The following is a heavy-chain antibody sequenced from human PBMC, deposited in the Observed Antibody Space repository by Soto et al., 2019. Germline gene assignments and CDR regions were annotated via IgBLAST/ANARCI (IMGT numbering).Heavy chain of an antibody. CDR1: GFNFSSYG. Sequence: QVQLVESGGGVVQPGRSLRLSCAASGFNFSSYGMHWVRQAPGKGLEWVAVISYDGSNKYYADSVKGRFTISRDNSKNTLYLQMNSLRAEDTAVYYCAKDRGHDYAFDYWGQGTLVTVSS. D-gene: IGHD4-17*01. V-gene: IGHV3-30*18. CDR3: AKDRGHDYAFDY. J-gene: IGHJ4*02. CDR2: ISYDGSNK.